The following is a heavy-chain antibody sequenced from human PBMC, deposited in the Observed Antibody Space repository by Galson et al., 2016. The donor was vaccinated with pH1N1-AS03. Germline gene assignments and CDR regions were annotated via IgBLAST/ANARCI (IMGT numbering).Heavy chain of an antibody. J-gene: IGHJ4*02. V-gene: IGHV3-7*03. CDR2: IKQDGSET. CDR1: GLEFSYFW. CDR3: ARREMIGDDS. D-gene: IGHD3-16*01. Sequence: SLRLSCAASGLEFSYFWMTWVRQAPGKGPEWVANIKQDGSETLYVDSVKGRFTISRDNAKNSLYLQMNSLRVEDTAMYYCARREMIGDDSWGQGTLVTVSS.